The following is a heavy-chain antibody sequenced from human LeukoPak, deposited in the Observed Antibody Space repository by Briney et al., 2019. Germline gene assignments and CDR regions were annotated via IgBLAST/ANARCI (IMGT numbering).Heavy chain of an antibody. CDR3: ARQSRDGSKTRGYYFDH. V-gene: IGHV5-51*01. D-gene: IGHD3-10*01. CDR2: ICPADSDT. CDR1: GYIFTDYW. Sequence: KSGESLKISCQVSGYIFTDYWIGWVRQMPGKGLESMGIICPADSDTAYSPFFQGQVTISADKSISTVYLQWSSLKASDTAMYYCARQSRDGSKTRGYYFDHWGQGTLVTVSS. J-gene: IGHJ4*02.